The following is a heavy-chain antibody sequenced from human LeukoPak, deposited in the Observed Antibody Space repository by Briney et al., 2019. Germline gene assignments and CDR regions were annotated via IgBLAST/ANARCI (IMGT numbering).Heavy chain of an antibody. J-gene: IGHJ4*02. CDR1: GYTFTSYY. Sequence: ASVKVSCKASGYTFTSYYMHWVRQAPGQGLEWMGIINPSGGSTSYAQKFQGRVTMTRDTSTSTVYMELSSLRSEDTAVYYCARGPPVAVAGTDYFFDYWGQGALVTVSS. CDR3: ARGPPVAVAGTDYFFDY. V-gene: IGHV1-46*01. CDR2: INPSGGST. D-gene: IGHD6-19*01.